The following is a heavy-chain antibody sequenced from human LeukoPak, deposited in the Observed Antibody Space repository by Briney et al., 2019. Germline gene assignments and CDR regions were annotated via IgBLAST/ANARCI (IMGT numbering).Heavy chain of an antibody. V-gene: IGHV4-59*08. D-gene: IGHD3-22*01. J-gene: IGHJ5*02. CDR1: GGSINNFY. CDR2: IYYSGTT. CDR3: ATATFDSSGYHRRDS. Sequence: PSETLSLTCTVSGGSINNFYWSWIRQPPGKGLEWIGYIYYSGTTNCNPSLKSRVTISVDTSKNQFSLKLSSVTAADTAVYYCATATFDSSGYHRRDSWGQGTLVTVSS.